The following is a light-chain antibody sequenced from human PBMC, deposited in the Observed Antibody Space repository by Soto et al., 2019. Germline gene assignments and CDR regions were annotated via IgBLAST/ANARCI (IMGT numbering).Light chain of an antibody. V-gene: IGKV1-33*01. J-gene: IGKJ4*01. CDR2: DAS. Sequence: DIQMTQSPSSLSAFVGDRVTITCQASQDISNYLNWYQQKPGKAPKLLIYDASNLQTGVQSRFSGSGSGTDFTVILSSMQPEDIAIYYCQQYANLPLTFGGGTKVEIK. CDR3: QQYANLPLT. CDR1: QDISNY.